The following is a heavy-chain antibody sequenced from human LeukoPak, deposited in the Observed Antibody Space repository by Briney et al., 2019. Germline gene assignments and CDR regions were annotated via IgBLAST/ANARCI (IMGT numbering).Heavy chain of an antibody. CDR1: GGSISSYY. D-gene: IGHD3-22*01. Sequence: SETLSLTCTVSGGSISSYYWSWIRQPPGKGLEWIGYIYYSGSTKYNPSLKSRVAISVDTSKNQFSLKLSSVTAADTAVYYCARHPAYYYDSSGYRDAFDIWGQGTMVTVSS. CDR2: IYYSGST. J-gene: IGHJ3*02. V-gene: IGHV4-59*08. CDR3: ARHPAYYYDSSGYRDAFDI.